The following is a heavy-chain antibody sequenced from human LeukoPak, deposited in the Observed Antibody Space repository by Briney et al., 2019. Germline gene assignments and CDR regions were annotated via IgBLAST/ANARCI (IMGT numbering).Heavy chain of an antibody. CDR1: GFTFDDYA. D-gene: IGHD5-12*01. Sequence: GGSLRLSCAASGFTFDDYAMHWVRQAPGKGLEWVSGISWNSGSIGYADSVKGRFTISRDNAKNSLYLQMNSLRAEDTALYYCAKDIWRWLQSHFDYWGQGTLVTVSS. V-gene: IGHV3-9*01. CDR3: AKDIWRWLQSHFDY. CDR2: ISWNSGSI. J-gene: IGHJ4*02.